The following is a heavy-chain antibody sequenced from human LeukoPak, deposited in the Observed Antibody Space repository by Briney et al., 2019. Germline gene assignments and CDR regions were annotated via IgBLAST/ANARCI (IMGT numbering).Heavy chain of an antibody. CDR2: IYHSGST. J-gene: IGHJ5*02. Sequence: SETLSLTCTVSVYSISSGYYWGWIRQPPGKGLEWIGRIYHSGSTYYNPSLKSRVTISVDTSKNQFSLKLSSVTAADTAVYYCAGVGTLYYYGSGKGFDLWGQGTLVTVSS. CDR3: AGVGTLYYYGSGKGFDL. CDR1: VYSISSGYY. D-gene: IGHD3-10*01. V-gene: IGHV4-38-2*02.